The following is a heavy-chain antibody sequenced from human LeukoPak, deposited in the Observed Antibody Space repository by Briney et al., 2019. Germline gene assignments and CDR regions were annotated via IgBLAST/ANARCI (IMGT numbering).Heavy chain of an antibody. CDR2: IMPLFGTA. CDR1: GYTFTSYD. J-gene: IGHJ5*02. Sequence: SVKVSCKASGYTFTSYDINWVRQAPGQGLEWLGGIMPLFGTAGYAQKFQGRVTITKDESTRTVYLELTSLTSDDTAVYYCARDVHGDYGSGWFDPWGQGTLVSVSS. D-gene: IGHD4-17*01. CDR3: ARDVHGDYGSGWFDP. V-gene: IGHV1-69*05.